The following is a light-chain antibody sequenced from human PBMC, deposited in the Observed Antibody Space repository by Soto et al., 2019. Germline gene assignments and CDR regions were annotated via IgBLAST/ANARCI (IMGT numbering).Light chain of an antibody. CDR3: QQCNNWPFT. CDR2: GAS. CDR1: QSVSSN. Sequence: EIVMTQSPATLSVSPGERATLSCRASQSVSSNLAWYQQKPGQAPRLLIYGASTRATGIPARFSGSGSGTEFTLTISSLRSEDFAVYYCQQCNNWPFTFGPGTKVDIK. J-gene: IGKJ3*01. V-gene: IGKV3-15*01.